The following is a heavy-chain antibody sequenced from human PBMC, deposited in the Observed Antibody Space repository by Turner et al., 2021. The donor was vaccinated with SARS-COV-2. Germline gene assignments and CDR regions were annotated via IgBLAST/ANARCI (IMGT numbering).Heavy chain of an antibody. CDR1: GFTFSSHG. J-gene: IGHJ6*02. CDR3: AKVSPNRGLRPYYYYYGMDV. D-gene: IGHD3-16*01. V-gene: IGHV3-30*18. Sequence: QVQLVESGGGVVQPGRSLRLSCAASGFTFSSHGMHWVRQAPGKGLEWVAVISYDGSNKYYADSVKGRFTISRDNSKNTLYLQMNSLRAEDTAVYYCAKVSPNRGLRPYYYYYGMDVWGQGTTVTVSS. CDR2: ISYDGSNK.